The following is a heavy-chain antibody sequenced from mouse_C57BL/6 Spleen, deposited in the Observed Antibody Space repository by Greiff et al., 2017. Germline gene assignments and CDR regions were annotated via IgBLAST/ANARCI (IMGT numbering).Heavy chain of an antibody. Sequence: EVKLVESGGGLVKPGGSLKLSCAASGFTFSDYGMHWVRQAPEKGLEWVAYISSGSSTIYYAGTVKGRFTISRDNAKNTLFLQMTSLRSEDTAMYYCARDYGSYFDYWGQGTTLTVSS. J-gene: IGHJ2*01. CDR1: GFTFSDYG. V-gene: IGHV5-17*01. D-gene: IGHD1-1*01. CDR3: ARDYGSYFDY. CDR2: ISSGSSTI.